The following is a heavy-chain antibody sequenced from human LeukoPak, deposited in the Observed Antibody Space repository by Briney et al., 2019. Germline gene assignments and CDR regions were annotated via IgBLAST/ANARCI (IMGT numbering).Heavy chain of an antibody. CDR2: ISSSSSYR. V-gene: IGHV3-21*01. Sequence: GGSLRLSCAASGFTFSSYSMNCVRQAPGKGLEWVSSISSSSSYRYYAPSVKGRFTISRDNAKNSLYLKMNSLRAEDTAVYYCARASAVAGTRHYWGQGTLVTVSS. CDR3: ARASAVAGTRHY. D-gene: IGHD6-19*01. CDR1: GFTFSSYS. J-gene: IGHJ4*02.